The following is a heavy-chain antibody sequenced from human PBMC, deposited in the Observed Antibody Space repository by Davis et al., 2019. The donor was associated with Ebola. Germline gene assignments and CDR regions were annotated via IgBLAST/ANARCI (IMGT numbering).Heavy chain of an antibody. CDR1: GYTFTSYY. CDR2: INPSGGST. D-gene: IGHD3-3*01. CDR3: ARDRKGFGVVIISDYYYGMDV. J-gene: IGHJ6*02. Sequence: ASVKVSCKASGYTFTSYYMHWVRQAPGQGLEWMGIINPSGGSTSYAQKFQGRVTMTRDTSTSTVYMELSSLRSEDTAVYYCARDRKGFGVVIISDYYYGMDVWGQGTTVTVSS. V-gene: IGHV1-46*01.